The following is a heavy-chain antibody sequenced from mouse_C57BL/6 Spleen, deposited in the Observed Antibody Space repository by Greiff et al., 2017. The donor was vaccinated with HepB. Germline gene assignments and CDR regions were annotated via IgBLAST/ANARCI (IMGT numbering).Heavy chain of an antibody. CDR1: GFTFSSYG. V-gene: IGHV5-6*01. D-gene: IGHD2-4*01. Sequence: EVKLMESGGDLVKPGGSLKLSCAASGFTFSSYGMSWVRQTPDKRLEWVATISSGGSYTYYPDSVKGRFTISRDNAKNTLYLQMSSLKSEETAMYYCASTIYYDYDGGFAYWGQGTLVTVSA. J-gene: IGHJ3*01. CDR2: ISSGGSYT. CDR3: ASTIYYDYDGGFAY.